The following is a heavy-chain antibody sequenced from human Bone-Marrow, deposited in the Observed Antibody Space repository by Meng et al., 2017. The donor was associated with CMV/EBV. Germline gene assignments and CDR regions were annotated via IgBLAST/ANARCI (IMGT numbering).Heavy chain of an antibody. D-gene: IGHD6-19*01. CDR3: ARDASGWSSD. V-gene: IGHV3-7*01. Sequence: GGSLRLSCAASGFTFSSYWMSWVRQAPGKGLEWVANIKQDGSEKYYVDSVKGRFTISGDNAENSLFLQMNSLRDEDTAVYFCARDASGWSSDWGQGTLVTVSS. CDR2: IKQDGSEK. CDR1: GFTFSSYW. J-gene: IGHJ4*02.